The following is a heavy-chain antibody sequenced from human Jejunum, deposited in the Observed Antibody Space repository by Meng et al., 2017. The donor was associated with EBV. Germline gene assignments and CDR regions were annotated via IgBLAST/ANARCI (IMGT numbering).Heavy chain of an antibody. J-gene: IGHJ5*02. Sequence: QLQLHGSGPGLVKPLGTLSLTCAVSGGSISSSNWWSWVRQPPGKGPEWIGEIFHIGTTNYNPTLKSRVTMSVDKSKNHFSLKLTSVTAADTAVYYCARDGGPSGSYAYWFDPWGQGTLVTVSS. V-gene: IGHV4-4*02. D-gene: IGHD1-26*01. CDR1: GGSISSSNW. CDR3: ARDGGPSGSYAYWFDP. CDR2: IFHIGTT.